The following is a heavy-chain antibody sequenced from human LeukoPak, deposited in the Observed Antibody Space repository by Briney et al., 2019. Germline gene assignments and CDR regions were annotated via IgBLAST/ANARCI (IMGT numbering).Heavy chain of an antibody. CDR2: IKSKTDGGTT. CDR1: GFTVSNAR. CDR3: TTGLVAAVGDWFDP. D-gene: IGHD6-13*01. J-gene: IGHJ5*02. Sequence: PWGSLTLSCTASGFTVSNARKSWVRHAPGQGREWVGRIKSKTDGGTTDYAAPVNGRFTISRDDSTNTLYPQMNSLKTAETAVYYCTTGLVAAVGDWFDPWGQGTLVTVSS. V-gene: IGHV3-15*01.